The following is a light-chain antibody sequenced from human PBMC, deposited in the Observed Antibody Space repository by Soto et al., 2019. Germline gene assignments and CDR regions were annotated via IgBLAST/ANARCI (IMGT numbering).Light chain of an antibody. CDR1: QGVSSN. Sequence: IVITQATSTLSGSQGERASLSCRAGQGVSSNFAWYQQKSGQAPRLLIYAASTRATGIPARFSGSGSGTEFTLTISSLQSEDFAVYYCQQYNNWPPITFGQGTRLEIK. J-gene: IGKJ5*01. V-gene: IGKV3-15*01. CDR3: QQYNNWPPIT. CDR2: AAS.